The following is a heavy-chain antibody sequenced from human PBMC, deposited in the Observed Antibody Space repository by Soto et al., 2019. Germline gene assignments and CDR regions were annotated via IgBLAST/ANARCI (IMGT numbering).Heavy chain of an antibody. CDR3: ARDLYDYVWGSYPPKTNQYYYYYGMDV. Sequence: XSVKVSCKASGYTFTSYYMHWVRQAPGQGLEWMGIINPSGGSTSYAQKFQGRVTMTRDTSTSTVYMELSSLRSEDTAVYYCARDLYDYVWGSYPPKTNQYYYYYGMDVWGQGTTVTVSS. D-gene: IGHD3-16*02. J-gene: IGHJ6*02. CDR2: INPSGGST. CDR1: GYTFTSYY. V-gene: IGHV1-46*01.